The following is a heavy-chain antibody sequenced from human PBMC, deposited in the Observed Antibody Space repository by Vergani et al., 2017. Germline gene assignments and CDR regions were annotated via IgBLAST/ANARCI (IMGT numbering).Heavy chain of an antibody. CDR1: GGSISSSSYY. Sequence: QLQLQESGPGLVKPSETLSLTCTVSGGSISSSSYYWGWIRQPPGKGLEWIGSIYYSGSTNYNPSLKSRVTISVDTSKNQFSLKLSSVTAADTAVYYCARDLGSSYGMDVWGQGTTVTVSS. D-gene: IGHD6-6*01. J-gene: IGHJ6*02. CDR3: ARDLGSSYGMDV. V-gene: IGHV4-39*07. CDR2: IYYSGST.